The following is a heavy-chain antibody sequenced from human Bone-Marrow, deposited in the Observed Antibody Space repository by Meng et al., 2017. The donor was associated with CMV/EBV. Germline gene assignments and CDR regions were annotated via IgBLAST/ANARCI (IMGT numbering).Heavy chain of an antibody. CDR3: AKVVLGDYYYYGMDV. D-gene: IGHD2-8*02. CDR2: ISSDGYSK. CDR1: GFTFSNYN. Sequence: GGSLRLSCAASGFTFSNYNMHWVRQAPGKGLEWLTIISSDGYSKYYADSVKGRFTISRDNSKNTLYMEMNNLRTEDTAVYYCAKVVLGDYYYYGMDVWGQGTTVTVSS. J-gene: IGHJ6*02. V-gene: IGHV3-30*18.